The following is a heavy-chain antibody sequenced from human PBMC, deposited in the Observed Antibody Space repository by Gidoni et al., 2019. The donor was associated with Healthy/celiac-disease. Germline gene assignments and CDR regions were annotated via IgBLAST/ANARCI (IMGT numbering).Heavy chain of an antibody. J-gene: IGHJ4*02. CDR3: ARGDSSSSGYFDY. CDR1: GGSIRSYY. CDR2: IYYSGST. Sequence: QVQLQESGPGLVKPSETLSLTCTVSGGSIRSYYWSWIRQPPGKGLEWIGYIYYSGSTNYNPSLKSRVTISVDTSKNQFSLKLSSVTAADTAVYYCARGDSSSSGYFDYWGQGTLVTVSS. V-gene: IGHV4-59*01. D-gene: IGHD6-6*01.